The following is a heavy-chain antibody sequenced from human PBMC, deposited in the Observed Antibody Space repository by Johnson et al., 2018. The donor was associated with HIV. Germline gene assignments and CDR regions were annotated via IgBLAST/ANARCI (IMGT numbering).Heavy chain of an antibody. J-gene: IGHJ3*02. D-gene: IGHD6-6*01. Sequence: VQLVESGGGVVQPGGSLRLSCAASGFTFSSYAMHWVRQAPGKGLEWVANIKQDGSEKYYVDSVKGRFTISRDSAKNTLYLQMNSLRAEDTAVYYCAREGSSSSDDAFDIWGQGTMVTVSS. V-gene: IGHV3-7*01. CDR3: AREGSSSSDDAFDI. CDR2: IKQDGSEK. CDR1: GFTFSSYA.